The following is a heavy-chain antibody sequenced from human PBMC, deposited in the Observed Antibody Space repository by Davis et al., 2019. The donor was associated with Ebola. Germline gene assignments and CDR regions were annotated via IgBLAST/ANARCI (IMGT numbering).Heavy chain of an antibody. CDR1: GYTFITYA. Sequence: ASVKVSCKASGYTFITYAMHWVRQAPGQGLEWMGWINADNGNTKYSQKFQGRVTITRDTSANTAYLVLSSLRSEDPAVYYCARAALPPPNFDYWGQGTLVTVSS. CDR3: ARAALPPPNFDY. D-gene: IGHD6-6*01. V-gene: IGHV1-3*01. CDR2: INADNGNT. J-gene: IGHJ4*02.